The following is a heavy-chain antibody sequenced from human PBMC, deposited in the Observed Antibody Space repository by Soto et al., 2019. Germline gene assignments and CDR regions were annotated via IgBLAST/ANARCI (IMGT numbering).Heavy chain of an antibody. CDR2: IYWDDDR. J-gene: IGHJ6*02. CDR3: IQSRCGGDCLQSYAAYYYYGMDV. Sequence: QITLKESGPTLVKPTQTLTLTCTFSAFSLSTGGVGVGWIRQPPGKALEWLALIYWDDDRRYSPSLRSRLTITKDPSKNQAVLTTTNMDPVDTATYYCIQSRCGGDCLQSYAAYYYYGMDVWGQGTTVTVSS. V-gene: IGHV2-5*02. D-gene: IGHD2-21*02. CDR1: AFSLSTGGVG.